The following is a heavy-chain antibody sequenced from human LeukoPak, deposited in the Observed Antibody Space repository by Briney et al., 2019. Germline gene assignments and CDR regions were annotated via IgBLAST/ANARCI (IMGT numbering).Heavy chain of an antibody. CDR1: GFTFSSYG. V-gene: IGHV3-30*18. CDR2: ISYDGSNK. Sequence: PGGSLRLSCAASGFTFSSYGMHWVRQAPGKGLEWVAVISYDGSNKYYADSVKGRFTISRDNSKNTLYLQMNSLRAEDTAVYYCAKGPAPPGYWGQGTLVTVSS. D-gene: IGHD2-2*01. CDR3: AKGPAPPGY. J-gene: IGHJ4*02.